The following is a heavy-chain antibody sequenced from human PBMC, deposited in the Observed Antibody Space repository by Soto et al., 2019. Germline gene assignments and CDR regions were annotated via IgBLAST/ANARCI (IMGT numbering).Heavy chain of an antibody. CDR2: VYILGTS. CDR1: GGSVSSYNSY. V-gene: IGHV4-39*01. D-gene: IGHD5-12*01. J-gene: IGHJ5*02. Sequence: QLQLQEAGPEVVKPSGTLSLICSVSGGSVSSYNSYWGWIRQPPGKGLEWVGSVYILGTSYSNPSLESRVTMSVDTSRNQFSLQLSSVTAADTAVYFCAKQDGKSGSTSWGQGILVTVSS. CDR3: AKQDGKSGSTS.